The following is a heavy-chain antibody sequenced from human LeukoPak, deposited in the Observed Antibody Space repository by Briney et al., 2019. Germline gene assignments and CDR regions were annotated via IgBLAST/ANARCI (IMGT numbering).Heavy chain of an antibody. V-gene: IGHV4-31*03. CDR3: ARAKGVLDHYYYGMDV. D-gene: IGHD3-16*01. J-gene: IGHJ6*02. Sequence: SETLSLTCTVSGGSISSGGYYWSWIRQHPGKGLEWIGYVYYSGSTYYNPSLKSRVTISVDTSKNQFSLKLSSVTAADTAVYYCARAKGVLDHYYYGMDVWGQGTTVTVSS. CDR2: VYYSGST. CDR1: GGSISSGGYY.